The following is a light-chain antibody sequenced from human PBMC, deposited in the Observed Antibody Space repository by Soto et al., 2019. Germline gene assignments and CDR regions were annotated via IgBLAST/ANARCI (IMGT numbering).Light chain of an antibody. V-gene: IGKV3-20*01. CDR2: GVS. CDR3: QQHDSSPLIT. Sequence: EIVLTQSPGSPSLSPGQRGTLSGRASQRLSASDIAWYQQQPGQAPKFLLYGVSTRATGIPDSFSGSGSGTDFTLTTSSLEPEDFAVYHCQQHDSSPLITFGQGTRLEIK. CDR1: QRLSASD. J-gene: IGKJ5*01.